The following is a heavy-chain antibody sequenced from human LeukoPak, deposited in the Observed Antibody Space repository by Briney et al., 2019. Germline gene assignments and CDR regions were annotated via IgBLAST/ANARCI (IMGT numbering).Heavy chain of an antibody. J-gene: IGHJ6*02. CDR2: IIPIFGIA. D-gene: IGHD5-12*01. Sequence: SVKVSCKASGGTFTSYAISWVRQAPGQGLEWMGRIIPIFGIANYAQKFQGRVTITADKSTSTAYMELSSLRSEDTAVYYCARERVDIVATMFYGMDVWGQGTTVTVSS. CDR1: GGTFTSYA. CDR3: ARERVDIVATMFYGMDV. V-gene: IGHV1-69*04.